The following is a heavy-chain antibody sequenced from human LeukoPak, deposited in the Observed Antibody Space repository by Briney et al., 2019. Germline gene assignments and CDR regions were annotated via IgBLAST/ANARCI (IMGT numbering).Heavy chain of an antibody. V-gene: IGHV3-23*01. CDR3: AKDRITIFGVVSIRPLDY. D-gene: IGHD3-3*01. J-gene: IGHJ4*02. CDR1: GFTFSSYA. CDR2: ISGSGGST. Sequence: GGSLRLSCAASGFTFSSYAMSWVRQAPGKGLEWVSAISGSGGSTYYADSVKGRFTISRDNSKNTLYLQMNSLRAEDTAVYYCAKDRITIFGVVSIRPLDYWGQGTLVTVSS.